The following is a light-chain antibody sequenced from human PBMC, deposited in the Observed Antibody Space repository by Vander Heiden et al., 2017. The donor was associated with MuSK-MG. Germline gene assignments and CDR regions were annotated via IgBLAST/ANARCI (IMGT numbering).Light chain of an antibody. J-gene: IGKJ1*01. CDR2: DAS. V-gene: IGKV1-5*01. Sequence: DIQMTQSPSTLSAFVGDRVTITCRASQSISSWLAWDQQKPGKAPKLLIYDASTLESGVQSRFSGSGSGTEFTLTSSSLQTDDFATYYCQQYNSSSFGQGTEVEIK. CDR1: QSISSW. CDR3: QQYNSSS.